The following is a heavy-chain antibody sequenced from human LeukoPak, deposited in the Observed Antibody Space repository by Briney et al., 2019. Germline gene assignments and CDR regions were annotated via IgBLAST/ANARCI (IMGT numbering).Heavy chain of an antibody. D-gene: IGHD2-2*01. CDR3: ARGSKEPIVVVPAAKFWFDP. V-gene: IGHV4-59*01. CDR1: GGSISSYY. J-gene: IGHJ5*02. Sequence: PSETLSLTCTVSGGSISSYYWSWIRQPPGKGLEWIGYIYYSGSTNYNPSLKSRVTISVDTSKNQFSLKLSSVTAADTAVYYCARGSKEPIVVVPAAKFWFDPWGQGTLVTVSS. CDR2: IYYSGST.